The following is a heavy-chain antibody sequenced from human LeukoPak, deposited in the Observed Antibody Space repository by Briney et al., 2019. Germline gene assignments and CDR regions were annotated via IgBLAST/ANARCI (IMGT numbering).Heavy chain of an antibody. CDR3: ARRQYQPRFGL. CDR1: GGSFSGYY. Sequence: SETLSLTCAVYGGSFSGYYWSWIRQSPGKGLEWIGEINHSGSTNYNPSLTSRVTISVDTSKNQFSLKLTSVTAADTAVYYCARRQYQPRFGLWGQGTLVTVSS. CDR2: INHSGST. D-gene: IGHD2-2*01. J-gene: IGHJ5*02. V-gene: IGHV4-34*01.